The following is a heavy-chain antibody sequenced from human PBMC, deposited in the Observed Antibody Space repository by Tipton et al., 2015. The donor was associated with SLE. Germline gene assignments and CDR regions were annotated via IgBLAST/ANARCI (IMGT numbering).Heavy chain of an antibody. D-gene: IGHD4-17*01. CDR2: VWYDGANK. CDR3: AKGQDMTTVTSFVL. CDR1: GFTFSAYG. V-gene: IGHV3-30*18. Sequence: RSLRLSCAASGFTFSAYGMHWVRQAPGKGLEWVAVVWYDGANKYYADSVTGRFTISRDNSKNTLYLQMNSLRADDTAMYYCAKGQDMTTVTSFVLWGQGSLFTVSS. J-gene: IGHJ4*02.